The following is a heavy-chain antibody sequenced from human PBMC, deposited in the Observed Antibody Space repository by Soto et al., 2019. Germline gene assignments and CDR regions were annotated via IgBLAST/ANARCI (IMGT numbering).Heavy chain of an antibody. CDR1: GFTFSSYA. CDR2: ISGSGGST. V-gene: IGHV3-23*01. Sequence: EVQLLESGGGLVQPGGSLRLSCAASGFTFSSYAMSWVRQAPGKGLEWVSAISGSGGSTYYADSVKGRFTISRANSKTTLYLQMNRLRAEDTSVYYCAKDSQMTTVTQFDYWGQGTLVTVSS. D-gene: IGHD4-17*01. J-gene: IGHJ4*02. CDR3: AKDSQMTTVTQFDY.